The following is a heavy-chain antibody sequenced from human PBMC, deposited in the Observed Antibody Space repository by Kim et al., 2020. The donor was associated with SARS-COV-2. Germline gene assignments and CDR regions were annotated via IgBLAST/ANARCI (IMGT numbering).Heavy chain of an antibody. D-gene: IGHD3-10*01. CDR1: GGSISSSSYY. J-gene: IGHJ5*02. CDR2: IYYSGST. V-gene: IGHV4-39*01. CDR3: ARVLGPLLWFGEVNYNWFDP. Sequence: SETLSLTCTVSGGSISSSSYYWGWIRQPPGKGLEWIGSIYYSGSTYYNPSLKSRVTISVDTSKNQFSLKLSSVTAADTAVYYCARVLGPLLWFGEVNYNWFDPWGQGTLVTVSS.